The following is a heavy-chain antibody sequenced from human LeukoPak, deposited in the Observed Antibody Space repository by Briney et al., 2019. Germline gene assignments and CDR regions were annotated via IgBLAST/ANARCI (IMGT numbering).Heavy chain of an antibody. D-gene: IGHD3-3*01. CDR2: ISGSGAST. CDR1: GFTFSSYA. Sequence: GGSLRLSCAASGFTFSSYAMSWVRQAPGKGLEWVSSISGSGASTYYADSVKGRFTISRDNSKNTLYLQMNSLRAEDTAVYFCAKEEWLGKMNYFDYWGQGTLVTVSS. V-gene: IGHV3-23*01. J-gene: IGHJ4*02. CDR3: AKEEWLGKMNYFDY.